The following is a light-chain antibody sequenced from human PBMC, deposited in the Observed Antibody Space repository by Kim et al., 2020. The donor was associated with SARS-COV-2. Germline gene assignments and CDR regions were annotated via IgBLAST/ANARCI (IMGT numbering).Light chain of an antibody. CDR1: QGISSA. CDR3: QQFNTYPL. Sequence: AIQLTPSPSSLSASVGDRVTITCRASQGISSALAWYQQKPGKAPKLLIYAVSSLESGVPSRFSGSGSGTDFTLTISSLQPEDFATYYCQQFNTYPLFGQGTKLEI. V-gene: IGKV1-13*02. CDR2: AVS. J-gene: IGKJ2*01.